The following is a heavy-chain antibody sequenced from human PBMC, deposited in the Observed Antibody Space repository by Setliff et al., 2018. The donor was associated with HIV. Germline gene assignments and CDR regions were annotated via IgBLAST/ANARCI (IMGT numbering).Heavy chain of an antibody. CDR3: ARAMYSYYLDI. Sequence: GGSLRLSCLASGFTFSAYEMSWVRQAPGKGLEWISYIGGSGGGTAGTKYYADSVKGRFTISRDDDKNTLYLQMNSLRSEDTAIYYCARAMYSYYLDIWGQGALVTVSS. CDR1: GFTFSAYE. J-gene: IGHJ4*02. CDR2: IGGSGGGTAGTK. D-gene: IGHD4-4*01. V-gene: IGHV3-48*03.